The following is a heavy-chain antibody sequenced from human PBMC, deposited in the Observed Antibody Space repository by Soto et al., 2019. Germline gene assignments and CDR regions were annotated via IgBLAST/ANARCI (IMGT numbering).Heavy chain of an antibody. D-gene: IGHD3-10*01. CDR2: IRAYNGDT. CDR3: ARAGAAPYYYYGLDV. Sequence: ASVKVSCKTSGYTFTAYDIYWVRQAPGQGLEWMGWIRAYNGDTNYAQKFQTRVTMATDKSTDTAYMDLRSLTSDDTAIYYCARAGAAPYYYYGLDVWGQGTTVTVSS. J-gene: IGHJ6*02. V-gene: IGHV1-18*01. CDR1: GYTFTAYD.